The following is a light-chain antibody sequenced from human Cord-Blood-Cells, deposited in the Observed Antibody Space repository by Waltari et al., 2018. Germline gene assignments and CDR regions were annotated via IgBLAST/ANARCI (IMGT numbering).Light chain of an antibody. V-gene: IGLV2-14*03. CDR3: SSYTSSSTPV. CDR1: SSDVGGYNY. Sequence: QSALTQPASVSGSPGQSITISCPGTSSDVGGYNYVPWYQQHPGKAPKLMIYDVSNRPSGVSNRFSGSKSGNTASLTISGLQAEDEADYYCSSYTSSSTPVFGGGTNLTVL. CDR2: DVS. J-gene: IGLJ3*02.